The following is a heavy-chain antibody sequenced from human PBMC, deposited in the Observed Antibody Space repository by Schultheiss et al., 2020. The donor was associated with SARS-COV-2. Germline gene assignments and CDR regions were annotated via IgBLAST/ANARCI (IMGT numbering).Heavy chain of an antibody. V-gene: IGHV1-2*02. CDR1: GYTFTGYY. Sequence: ASVKVSCKASGYTFTGYYMHWVRQAPGQGLEWMGWINPNSGGTNYAQKFQGRVTMTRDTSISTAYMELSRLRSDDTAVYYCTTGVGFWSGYLYYYYGMDVWGQGTTVTVSS. CDR2: INPNSGGT. D-gene: IGHD3-3*01. CDR3: TTGVGFWSGYLYYYYGMDV. J-gene: IGHJ6*02.